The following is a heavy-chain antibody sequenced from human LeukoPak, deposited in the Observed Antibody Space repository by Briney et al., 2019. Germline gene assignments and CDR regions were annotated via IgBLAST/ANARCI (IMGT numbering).Heavy chain of an antibody. Sequence: GGSLRLSCAASGFTFSSYGMHWVRQAPGKGLEWVAVISYDGSNKYYADSVKGRFTISRDNSKNTLYLQMNSLRAEDTAVYYCAKDRIAAAGVKYFQHWGQGTLVTVSS. CDR2: ISYDGSNK. CDR3: AKDRIAAAGVKYFQH. J-gene: IGHJ1*01. V-gene: IGHV3-30*18. D-gene: IGHD6-13*01. CDR1: GFTFSSYG.